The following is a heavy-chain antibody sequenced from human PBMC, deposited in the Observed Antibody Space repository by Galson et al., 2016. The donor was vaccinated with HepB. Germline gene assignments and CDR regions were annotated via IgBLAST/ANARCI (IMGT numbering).Heavy chain of an antibody. D-gene: IGHD2-2*01. CDR3: ARGGDIGLVPATHYHYGMVV. CDR1: GYSFTSYW. Sequence: QSGAEVKKPGESLKIACKGSGYSFTSYWIAWVRQMPGKGLEWMGIIYPGDSDTRYSPSFQGQVTISADRSISTAYLQWSSLKASDTAMYYCARGGDIGLVPATHYHYGMVVWGQGTTVTVSS. V-gene: IGHV5-51*01. J-gene: IGHJ6*02. CDR2: IYPGDSDT.